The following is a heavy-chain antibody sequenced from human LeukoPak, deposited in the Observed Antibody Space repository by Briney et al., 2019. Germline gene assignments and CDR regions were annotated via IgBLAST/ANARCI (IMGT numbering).Heavy chain of an antibody. J-gene: IGHJ4*02. CDR3: ARGVFDSHYRFRLDY. D-gene: IGHD3-22*01. V-gene: IGHV3-30*03. CDR2: ISAAGTYI. CDR1: GFSFSSDV. Sequence: GRSLTLSCAASGFSFSSDVMHWVRQTPGKGREWVAVISAAGTYIVYADVVKGRFTISRDNAKNTLYVQMDSLRTEDSAVYYCARGVFDSHYRFRLDYWGQGTLVSVSS.